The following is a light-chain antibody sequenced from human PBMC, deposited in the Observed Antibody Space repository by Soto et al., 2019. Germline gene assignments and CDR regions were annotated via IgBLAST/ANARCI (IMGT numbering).Light chain of an antibody. CDR2: DVT. CDR1: RDDVGGYNY. CDR3: ASYRQTNTFV. V-gene: IGLV2-8*01. Sequence: QSALAQPPSASGSPGQSVTISCTGTRDDVGGYNYVSWYQQYPGKAPKLIIYDVTYRPTGVSDRFSGSKSGITAALTISGLQPDDEADYYCASYRQTNTFVFGTGTKVTVL. J-gene: IGLJ1*01.